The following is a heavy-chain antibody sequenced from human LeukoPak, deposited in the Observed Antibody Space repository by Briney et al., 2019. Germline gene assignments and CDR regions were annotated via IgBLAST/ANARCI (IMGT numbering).Heavy chain of an antibody. V-gene: IGHV4-34*01. Sequence: PSETLSLTCAVYGVSFSGYYWSWIRQPPGKGLEWIGEINHSGSTNYNPSLKSRVTISVDTSKNQFSLKLSSVTAADTAVYYCAIEGYGDYAWDGMDVWGQGTTVTVSS. J-gene: IGHJ6*02. D-gene: IGHD4-17*01. CDR2: INHSGST. CDR3: AIEGYGDYAWDGMDV. CDR1: GVSFSGYY.